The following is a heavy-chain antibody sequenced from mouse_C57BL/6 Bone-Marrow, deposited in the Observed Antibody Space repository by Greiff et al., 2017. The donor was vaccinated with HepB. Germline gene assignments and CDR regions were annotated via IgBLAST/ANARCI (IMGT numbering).Heavy chain of an antibody. J-gene: IGHJ1*03. CDR2: IDPSDSYT. CDR3: ARRGGFYYGCDEGYFDV. Sequence: QVQLQHPGAELVMPGASVKLSCKASGYTFTSYWMHWVKQRPGQGLEWIGEIDPSDSYTNYNQKFKGKSTLTVDKSSSTAYMQLSSLTSEDSAVYYCARRGGFYYGCDEGYFDVWGTGTTVTVSS. V-gene: IGHV1-69*01. CDR1: GYTFTSYW. D-gene: IGHD2-2*01.